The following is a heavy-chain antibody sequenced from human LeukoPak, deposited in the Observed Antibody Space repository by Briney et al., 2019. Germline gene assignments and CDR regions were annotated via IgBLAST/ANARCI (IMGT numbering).Heavy chain of an antibody. D-gene: IGHD5-24*01. J-gene: IGHJ4*02. V-gene: IGHV3-30*03. CDR3: ATLGGWLQFPEDY. CDR1: GFTFSSYG. CDR2: ISYDGSNK. Sequence: GGSLRLSCAASGFTFSSYGMHWVRQAPGKGLEWVAVISYDGSNKYYADSVKGRFTISRDNSKNTLYLQMNSLRAEDTAVYYCATLGGWLQFPEDYWGQGTLVTVSS.